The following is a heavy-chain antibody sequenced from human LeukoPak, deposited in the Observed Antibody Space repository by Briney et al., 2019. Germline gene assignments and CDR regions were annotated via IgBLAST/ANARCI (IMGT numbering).Heavy chain of an antibody. D-gene: IGHD3-22*01. J-gene: IGHJ4*02. CDR1: GFTFSRYW. CDR2: INSDGSST. CDR3: ARSDSSAYGNY. V-gene: IGHV3-74*01. Sequence: GGSLRLSCAASGFTFSRYWMHWVRQAAGKGLGWVSRINSDGSSTNYADSVKGRFTISSDNAKNTLYLQMNSLRAEDTAVYYCARSDSSAYGNYWGQGTLVTVSS.